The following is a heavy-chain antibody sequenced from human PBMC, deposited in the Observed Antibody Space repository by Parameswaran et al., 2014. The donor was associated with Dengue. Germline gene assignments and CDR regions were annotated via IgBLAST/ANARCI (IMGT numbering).Heavy chain of an antibody. Sequence: WVRQALDKGLSGWDGSALTMVNTNYAQNLQGRVTITTDTSTSTAYMDLRSLRSDDTAVYYCARLGYFDFWSGGGAFDIWGQGTMVTVSS. CDR3: ARLGYFDFWSGGGAFDI. V-gene: IGHV1-18*01. D-gene: IGHD3-3*01. CDR2: SALTMVNT. J-gene: IGHJ3*02.